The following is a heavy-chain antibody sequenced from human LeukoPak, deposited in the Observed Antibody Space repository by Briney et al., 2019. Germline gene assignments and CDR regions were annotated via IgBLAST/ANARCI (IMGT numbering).Heavy chain of an antibody. Sequence: SETLSLTCTVSGYSISSGYYWGWIRQPPGKGLEWIGSIYHSGSTYYNPSLKSRVTISVDTSKNQFSLKLSSVTAADTAVYYCARDRGNYYYDSSAPLFDYWGQGTLVTVSS. V-gene: IGHV4-38-2*02. J-gene: IGHJ4*02. CDR3: ARDRGNYYYDSSAPLFDY. CDR2: IYHSGST. CDR1: GYSISSGYY. D-gene: IGHD3-22*01.